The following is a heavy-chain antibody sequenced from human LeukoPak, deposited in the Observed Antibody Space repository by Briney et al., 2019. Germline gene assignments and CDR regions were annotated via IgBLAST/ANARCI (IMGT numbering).Heavy chain of an antibody. J-gene: IGHJ4*02. CDR1: GFTFSNYW. CDR2: IKEDGSII. CDR3: ARGRINVLRFLEWLPFDY. V-gene: IGHV3-7*01. D-gene: IGHD3-3*01. Sequence: GGSLRLSCAASGFTFSNYWMSWVLQAPGKGLEWLANIKEDGSIIRYLDSVKGRFTISRDNAKNSLYLQMNSLRAEDTAVYYCARGRINVLRFLEWLPFDYWGQGTLVTVSS.